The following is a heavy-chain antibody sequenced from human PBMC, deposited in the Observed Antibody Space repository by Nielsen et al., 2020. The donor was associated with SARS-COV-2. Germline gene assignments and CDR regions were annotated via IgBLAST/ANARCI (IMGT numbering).Heavy chain of an antibody. D-gene: IGHD5-12*01. CDR2: INPTGGST. Sequence: ASVKVSCKASGYTFTTHYIRWLRQAPGQGLEWVGIINPTGGSTSYAQKFQGRVSMTRDTSTSTVYMELSSLKSEDTALYYCARKTDQGGYDWFDPWGQGTLVTVSS. V-gene: IGHV1-46*01. CDR3: ARKTDQGGYDWFDP. CDR1: GYTFTTHY. J-gene: IGHJ5*02.